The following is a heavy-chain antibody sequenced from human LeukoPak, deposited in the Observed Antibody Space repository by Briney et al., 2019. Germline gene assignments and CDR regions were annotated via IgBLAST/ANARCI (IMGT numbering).Heavy chain of an antibody. Sequence: SETLSLTCTVSGGSISSSSYYWGWIRQPPGKGLEWNGSIYYSGSTYYNPSLKSRVTISVDTSKNQFSLKLSSVTAADTAVYYCARVADKTDYYYYYYMDVWGKGTTVTVSS. CDR2: IYYSGST. D-gene: IGHD6-13*01. V-gene: IGHV4-39*07. CDR3: ARVADKTDYYYYYYMDV. CDR1: GGSISSSSYY. J-gene: IGHJ6*03.